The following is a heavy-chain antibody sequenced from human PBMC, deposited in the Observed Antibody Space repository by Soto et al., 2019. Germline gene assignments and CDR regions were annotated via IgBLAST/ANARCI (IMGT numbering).Heavy chain of an antibody. D-gene: IGHD1-20*01. CDR2: INHSGST. Sequence: ETLSLTCAVYGGSFSGYYWSWIRQPPGKGLEWIGEINHSGSTNYNPSLKSRVTISVDTSKNQFSLKLSSVTAADTAVYYCARDLTGTTLFRGPRNWFDPWGQGTLVTVSS. V-gene: IGHV4-34*01. J-gene: IGHJ5*02. CDR1: GGSFSGYY. CDR3: ARDLTGTTLFRGPRNWFDP.